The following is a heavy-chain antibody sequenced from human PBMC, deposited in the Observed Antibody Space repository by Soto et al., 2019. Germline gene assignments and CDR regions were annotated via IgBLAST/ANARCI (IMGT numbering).Heavy chain of an antibody. CDR1: GGSISSYY. CDR2: IYYSGST. V-gene: IGHV4-59*08. Sequence: SETLSLTCTVSGGSISSYYWSWIRQPPGKGLEWIGYIYYSGSTNYNPSLKSRVTISVDTSKNQFSLKLSSVTAADTAVYYCARLPDLVYYFDYWGQGTLVTVSS. J-gene: IGHJ4*02. CDR3: ARLPDLVYYFDY.